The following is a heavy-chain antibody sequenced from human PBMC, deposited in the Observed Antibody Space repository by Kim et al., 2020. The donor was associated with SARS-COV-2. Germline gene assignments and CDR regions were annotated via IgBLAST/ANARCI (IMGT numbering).Heavy chain of an antibody. J-gene: IGHJ4*02. CDR3: ARGGPGTKYSSSWYIDY. V-gene: IGHV1-69*01. Sequence: FQGRVTITADESKSTAYMELSSLRSEDTAVYYCARGGPGTKYSSSWYIDYWGQGTLVTVSS. D-gene: IGHD6-13*01.